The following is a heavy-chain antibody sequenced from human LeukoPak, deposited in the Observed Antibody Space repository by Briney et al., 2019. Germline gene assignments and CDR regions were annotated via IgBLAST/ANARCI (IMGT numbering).Heavy chain of an antibody. CDR1: GGSISSYY. J-gene: IGHJ3*02. CDR3: ARHKSIAATGDDAFDI. D-gene: IGHD6-13*01. Sequence: PSETLSLTCTVSGGSISSYYWSWIRQPPGKGLEWIGYIFYSGSTNYNPSLKSRVTISVDTSKNQFSLKLSSVTAADTAVYFWARHKSIAATGDDAFDIWGQGTMVTVSS. V-gene: IGHV4-59*08. CDR2: IFYSGST.